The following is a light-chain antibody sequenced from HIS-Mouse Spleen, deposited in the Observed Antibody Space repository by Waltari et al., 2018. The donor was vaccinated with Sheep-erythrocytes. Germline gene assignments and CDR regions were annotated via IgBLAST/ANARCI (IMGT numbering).Light chain of an antibody. J-gene: IGLJ3*02. V-gene: IGLV2-8*01. CDR3: SSYAGSNNWV. CDR2: EVS. Sequence: QSALTQPASVSGSPGQSITISCTGTSSDVGGYNYVSWYQQHPGKAPKLMIYEVSKRPSGVPDPFSGSKSGNTASLTVSGLQAEDEADYYCSSYAGSNNWVFGGGTKLTVL. CDR1: SSDVGGYNY.